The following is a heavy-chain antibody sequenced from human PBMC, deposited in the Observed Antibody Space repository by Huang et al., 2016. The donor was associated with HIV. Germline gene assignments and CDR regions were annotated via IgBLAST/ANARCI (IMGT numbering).Heavy chain of an antibody. CDR1: GFTFSNYA. J-gene: IGHJ4*02. V-gene: IGHV3-30-3*01. D-gene: IGHD3-22*01. CDR2: VSYTASNK. CDR3: ARGRDGRSGFYFGDFDY. Sequence: QVQLVESGGGVVQPGRSLRLSCTASGFTFSNYAMHWLRQAPGKGLEWVTLVSYTASNKYYAEYVKGRFSIARDNSKNTMYLHMNSLRPEDTAVYYCARGRDGRSGFYFGDFDYWGQGTLVTVSS.